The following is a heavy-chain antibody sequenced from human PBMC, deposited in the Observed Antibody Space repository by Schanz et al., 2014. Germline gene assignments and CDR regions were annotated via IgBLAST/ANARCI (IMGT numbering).Heavy chain of an antibody. Sequence: QVQLEQSGAEVKKPGASVKVSCKTSGYAFSDYGITWVRQAPGQGLEWMGWISAYNGNTNYAQKLQGRVTMTTDTSTSTAYMELRSLRSDDTAVYYCARVQDDILTGSEYYYGMDVWGQGTTVTVSS. CDR2: ISAYNGNT. CDR3: ARVQDDILTGSEYYYGMDV. V-gene: IGHV1-18*01. J-gene: IGHJ6*02. D-gene: IGHD3-9*01. CDR1: GYAFSDYG.